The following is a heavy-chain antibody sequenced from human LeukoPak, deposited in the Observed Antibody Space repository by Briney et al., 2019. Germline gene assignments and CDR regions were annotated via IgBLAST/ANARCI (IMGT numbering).Heavy chain of an antibody. CDR3: ARVQGYYDSSGYQSDPNWFDP. CDR1: GYTFTSYY. D-gene: IGHD3-22*01. J-gene: IGHJ5*02. Sequence: ASVKVSCKASGYTFTSYYMHWVRQAPGQGLEWMGIISPSGGSTSYAQKFQGRVTMTRDTSTSTVYMELSSLRSEDTAVYYCARVQGYYDSSGYQSDPNWFDPWGQGTLVTVSS. V-gene: IGHV1-46*01. CDR2: ISPSGGST.